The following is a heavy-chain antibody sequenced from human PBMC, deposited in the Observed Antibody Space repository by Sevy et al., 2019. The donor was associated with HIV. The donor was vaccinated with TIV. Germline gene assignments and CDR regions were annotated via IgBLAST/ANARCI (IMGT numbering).Heavy chain of an antibody. V-gene: IGHV3-48*03. CDR3: AKDMGDGYNSLVLDGTGYYYYGMDV. CDR1: GFTFSSYD. CDR2: ISSSGSSI. D-gene: IGHD5-12*01. Sequence: GGSLRLSCTASGFTFSSYDMNWVRQAPGKGLEWVSKISSSGSSIYYADSVKGRFTISRDNAKNSLYLQMNSLRAEDTALYYCAKDMGDGYNSLVLDGTGYYYYGMDVWGQGTTVTVSS. J-gene: IGHJ6*02.